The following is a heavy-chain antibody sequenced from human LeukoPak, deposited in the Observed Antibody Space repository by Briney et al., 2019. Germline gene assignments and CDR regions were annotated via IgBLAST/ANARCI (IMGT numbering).Heavy chain of an antibody. CDR3: ARDASNDFWSGYFRH. CDR2: IYSGGST. Sequence: PGGSLRLSCAASGFTVSSNYMSWVRQAPGKGLEWVAVIYSGGSTYYADYVKGRFPISRDNSKTTLYLQMNSLRAEDTAVYYCARDASNDFWSGYFRHWGQGTLVTVSS. D-gene: IGHD3-3*01. CDR1: GFTVSSNY. J-gene: IGHJ1*01. V-gene: IGHV3-66*02.